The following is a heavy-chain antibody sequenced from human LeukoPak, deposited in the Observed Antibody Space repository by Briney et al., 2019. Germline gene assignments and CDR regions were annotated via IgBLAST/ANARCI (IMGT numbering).Heavy chain of an antibody. J-gene: IGHJ4*02. CDR3: AKGLGSSVYQAGGY. D-gene: IGHD6-19*01. Sequence: GGSLRLSCAASGFTFSSYAMSWVRQAPGKGLEGVSTFSGSGGSTYYADSVKGRFTISRDDSKNTLYLHMNSLRAEDTAVHYCAKGLGSSVYQAGGYWGQGTLVTVSS. CDR1: GFTFSSYA. CDR2: FSGSGGST. V-gene: IGHV3-23*01.